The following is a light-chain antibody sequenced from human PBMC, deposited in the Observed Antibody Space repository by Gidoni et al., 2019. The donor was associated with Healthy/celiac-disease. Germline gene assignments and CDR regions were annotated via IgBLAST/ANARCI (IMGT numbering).Light chain of an antibody. CDR1: QSVLYSSNNKNY. J-gene: IGKJ1*01. Sequence: DIVMTQSPDSLAVSLGERATIHCKSSQSVLYSSNNKNYLAWYQQKPGKPPKLLIYWASTRESGVPERFSGSGSGTDFTLTISSLQAEDVAVYYCQQYYSTPWTFXQXTKVEIK. V-gene: IGKV4-1*01. CDR2: WAS. CDR3: QQYYSTPWT.